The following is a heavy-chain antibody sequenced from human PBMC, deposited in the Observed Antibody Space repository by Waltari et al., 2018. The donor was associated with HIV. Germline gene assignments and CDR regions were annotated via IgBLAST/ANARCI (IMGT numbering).Heavy chain of an antibody. Sequence: QLQLQESGPGLVKPSETLSLTCTVSGGSISSSSYYWGWIRQPPGKGLEWIGSIYYSGSNYYNPSLKSRVTISVDTSKNQFSLKLSSVTAADTAVYYCARRNYYDSSGYYYFDYWGQGTLVTVSS. CDR2: IYYSGSN. D-gene: IGHD3-22*01. CDR3: ARRNYYDSSGYYYFDY. J-gene: IGHJ4*02. CDR1: GGSISSSSYY. V-gene: IGHV4-39*01.